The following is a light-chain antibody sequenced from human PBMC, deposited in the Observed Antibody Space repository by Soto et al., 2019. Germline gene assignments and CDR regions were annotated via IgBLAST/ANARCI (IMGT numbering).Light chain of an antibody. CDR1: SSNIGSNT. J-gene: IGLJ1*01. V-gene: IGLV1-44*01. CDR3: AAWDDSLTGYV. CDR2: SNN. Sequence: QSVLTQPPSASGTPGQRVTISCSGSSSNIGSNTGNWYQQLPGTAPKLVIYSNNQRPSGVPDRFSGSKSGTPASLAISGLQSEDEADYYCAAWDDSLTGYVFGTGTKLTVL.